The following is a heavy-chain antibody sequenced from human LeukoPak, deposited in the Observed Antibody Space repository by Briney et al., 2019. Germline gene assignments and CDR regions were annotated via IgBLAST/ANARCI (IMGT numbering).Heavy chain of an antibody. V-gene: IGHV1-69*05. Sequence: SVKVSCKASGGTFSSYAISWVRQAPGQGLEWMGRIIPIFGTANYAQKFQGRVTVTTDESTSTAYMELSSLRSEDTAVYYCARERDYGDPRDWGQGTLVTVSS. CDR3: ARERDYGDPRD. J-gene: IGHJ4*02. CDR1: GGTFSSYA. CDR2: IIPIFGTA. D-gene: IGHD4-17*01.